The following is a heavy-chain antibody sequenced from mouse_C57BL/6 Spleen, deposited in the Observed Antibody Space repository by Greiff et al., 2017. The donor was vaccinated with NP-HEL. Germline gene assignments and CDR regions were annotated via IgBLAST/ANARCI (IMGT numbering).Heavy chain of an antibody. CDR2: INYDGSST. J-gene: IGHJ2*01. D-gene: IGHD2-4*01. Sequence: DVHLVESEGGLVQPGSSMKLSCTASGFTFSDYYMAWVRQVPEKGLEWVANINYDGSSTYYLDSLKSRFIISRDNAKNILYLQMSSLKSEDTATYYCARRGYDYDYFDYWGQGTTLTVSS. V-gene: IGHV5-16*02. CDR3: ARRGYDYDYFDY. CDR1: GFTFSDYY.